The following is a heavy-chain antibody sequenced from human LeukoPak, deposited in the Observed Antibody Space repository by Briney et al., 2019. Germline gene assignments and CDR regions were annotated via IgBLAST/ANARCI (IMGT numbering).Heavy chain of an antibody. CDR3: ARQIRYTYDPNWFHP. J-gene: IGHJ5*02. CDR2: IYFSGTT. Sequence: PSETLSLTCSVSGDSITLTSYYWAWIRQPPGKGLEWIGSIYFSGTTNYNPSLQSRVTMSVDTSRNQFSLILSSLTATDTAVYYRARQIRYTYDPNWFHPWSQGALVTVSS. D-gene: IGHD2-2*02. CDR1: GDSITLTSYY. V-gene: IGHV4-39*01.